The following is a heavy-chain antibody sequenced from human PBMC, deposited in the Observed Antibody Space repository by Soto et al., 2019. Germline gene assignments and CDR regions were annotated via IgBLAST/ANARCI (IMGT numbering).Heavy chain of an antibody. J-gene: IGHJ6*02. CDR2: IYYSGST. CDR3: ARDPGSGYYDSSGNSYYYGMDV. V-gene: IGHV4-59*01. D-gene: IGHD3-22*01. CDR1: GVSISSYY. Sequence: SETLSLTSTVSGVSISSYYWSWIRQPPGKGLEWIGYIYYSGSTNYNPSLKSRVTISVDTSKNQFSLKLSSVTAADTAVYYCARDPGSGYYDSSGNSYYYGMDVWGQGTTVTV.